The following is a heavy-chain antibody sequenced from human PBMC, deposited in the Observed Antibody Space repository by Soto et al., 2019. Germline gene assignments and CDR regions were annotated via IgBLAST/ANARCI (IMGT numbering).Heavy chain of an antibody. J-gene: IGHJ5*01. CDR2: INPNSGNT. D-gene: IGHD2-21*01. CDR1: GYTFATYD. V-gene: IGHV1-8*01. CDR3: ARSDGYNFNWLDS. Sequence: QVQLVQSGAEVKTPGASVKVSCKASGYTFATYDINWVRQAPGQGLEWMGWINPNSGNTGYAQKFQGRLTMPKDTALSVAHMELSSLRNEDTAVYYCARSDGYNFNWLDSWGQGTLVTVSA.